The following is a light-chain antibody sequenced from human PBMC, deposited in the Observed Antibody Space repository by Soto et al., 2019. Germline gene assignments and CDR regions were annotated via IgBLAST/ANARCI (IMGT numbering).Light chain of an antibody. Sequence: QSVLTQPPSVSGAPGRRVTISCTGSSSNIGAGYDVHWYQQLPGTAPKLLIYGNTNRPSGVPDRFSGSKSGTSASLAITGLQAEDEADYYCQSYDRSLSGSRVFGTGTKLTVL. J-gene: IGLJ1*01. CDR3: QSYDRSLSGSRV. V-gene: IGLV1-40*01. CDR2: GNT. CDR1: SSNIGAGYD.